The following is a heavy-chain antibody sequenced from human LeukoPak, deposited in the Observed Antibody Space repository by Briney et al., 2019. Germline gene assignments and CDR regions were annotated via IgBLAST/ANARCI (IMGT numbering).Heavy chain of an antibody. Sequence: PGGSLRLSCAASGFTFSSYAMSWVRQAPGKGLEWVSAISGSGGSTYYADSVKGRFTISRDNSKSTLYLQMNSLRAEDTAVYYCAKYYDSSGYRHLDYWGQGTLVTVSS. V-gene: IGHV3-23*01. CDR1: GFTFSSYA. CDR3: AKYYDSSGYRHLDY. D-gene: IGHD3-22*01. J-gene: IGHJ4*02. CDR2: ISGSGGST.